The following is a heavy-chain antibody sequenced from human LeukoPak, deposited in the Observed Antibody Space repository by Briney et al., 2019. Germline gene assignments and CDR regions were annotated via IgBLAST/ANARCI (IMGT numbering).Heavy chain of an antibody. CDR3: ARDNLLITIFGVVVGRGMDV. D-gene: IGHD3-3*01. Sequence: SETLSLTCAVYGGSFSGYYWSWIRQPPGKGLEWIGEINHSGSTNYNPSLKSRVTISVDTSKNQFSLKLSSVTAADTAVYYCARDNLLITIFGVVVGRGMDVWGQGTMVTVSS. J-gene: IGHJ3*01. V-gene: IGHV4-34*01. CDR1: GGSFSGYY. CDR2: INHSGST.